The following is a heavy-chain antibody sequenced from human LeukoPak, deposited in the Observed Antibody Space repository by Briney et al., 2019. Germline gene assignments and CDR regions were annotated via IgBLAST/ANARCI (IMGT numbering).Heavy chain of an antibody. V-gene: IGHV3-30-3*01. CDR1: VIFNRYS. CDR2: ISYDGSMK. J-gene: IGHJ6*02. Sequence: GGSPRLSCAVSVIFNRYSMPWVRQAPGKGLGWVAVISYDGSMKYDAGSVKGRFTISRDNSKNILYLQMNSLRPEDTAVYFCAREAEEEDGGYNYGRGYYYYYAMDVWGQGTTVTVSS. D-gene: IGHD5-18*01. CDR3: AREAEEEDGGYNYGRGYYYYYAMDV.